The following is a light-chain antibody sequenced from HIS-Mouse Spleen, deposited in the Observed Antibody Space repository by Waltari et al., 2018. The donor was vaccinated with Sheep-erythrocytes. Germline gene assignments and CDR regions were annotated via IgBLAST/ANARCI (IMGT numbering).Light chain of an antibody. V-gene: IGKV1-33*01. J-gene: IGKJ4*02. CDR3: QQYDNVPLT. CDR2: GAS. CDR1: QDISNY. Sequence: DIQMTQSPSSLSASVGDRVTITCQATQDISNYLNWYQQKPGKAPKPLIYGASNLETGVPSRFSGSGSGTDFSFSISRLQPEDSAAYCCQQYDNVPLTLGGGTKVEIK.